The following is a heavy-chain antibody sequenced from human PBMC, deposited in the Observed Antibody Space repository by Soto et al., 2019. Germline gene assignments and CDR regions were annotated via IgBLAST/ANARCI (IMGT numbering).Heavy chain of an antibody. CDR1: GGSISSGGYY. CDR3: ARDRDYYDSSGYYREGLFDY. J-gene: IGHJ4*02. D-gene: IGHD3-22*01. CDR2: IYYSGST. Sequence: LSLTCTVSGGSISSGGYYWSWIRQHPGKGLEWIGYIYYSGSTYYNPSLKSRVTISVDTSKNQFSLKLSSVTAADTAVYYCARDRDYYDSSGYYREGLFDYWGQGTLVTVSS. V-gene: IGHV4-31*03.